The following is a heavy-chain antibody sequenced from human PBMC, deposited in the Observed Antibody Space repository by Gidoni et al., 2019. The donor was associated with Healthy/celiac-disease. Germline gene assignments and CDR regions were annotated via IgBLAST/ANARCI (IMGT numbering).Heavy chain of an antibody. CDR2: IDYSGST. D-gene: IGHD4-17*01. V-gene: IGHV4-31*03. CDR1: GGSISSGGYY. J-gene: IGHJ2*01. CDR3: ARDLTTVTTGHYWYFDL. Sequence: QVQLQESGPGLVKPSQTLSLPCTVSGGSISSGGYYWSWIRQHPGKGLEWIGYIDYSGSTYYNPSLKSRVTISVDTSKNQFSLKLSSVTAADTAVYYCARDLTTVTTGHYWYFDLWGRGTLVTVSS.